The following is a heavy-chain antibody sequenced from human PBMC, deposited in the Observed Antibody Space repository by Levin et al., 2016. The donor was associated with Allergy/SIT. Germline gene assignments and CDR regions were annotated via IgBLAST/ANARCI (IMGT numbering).Heavy chain of an antibody. D-gene: IGHD2-2*01. Sequence: WIRQPPGKGLEWVAGIYSGDIRYYADSVKGRFTISRDNSKNTLYLQMNSLRVEDTAVYYCARGCSGTTCYGMDVWGQGTTVTVSS. CDR2: IYSGDIR. CDR3: ARGCSGTTCYGMDV. J-gene: IGHJ6*02. V-gene: IGHV3-53*03.